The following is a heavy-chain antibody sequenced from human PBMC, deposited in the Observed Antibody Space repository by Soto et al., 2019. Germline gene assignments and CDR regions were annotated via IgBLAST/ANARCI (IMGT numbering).Heavy chain of an antibody. CDR1: GGSFSGYY. Sequence: SETLSLTCAVYGGSFSGYYWSWIRQPPGKGLEWIGEIKHSGSTNYNPSLKSRVTISVDTSKNQFSLKLSSVTAADTAVYYCASFKGYSGYDLGGGGGMDVWGQGTTVTVSS. D-gene: IGHD5-12*01. CDR2: IKHSGST. CDR3: ASFKGYSGYDLGGGGGMDV. J-gene: IGHJ6*02. V-gene: IGHV4-34*01.